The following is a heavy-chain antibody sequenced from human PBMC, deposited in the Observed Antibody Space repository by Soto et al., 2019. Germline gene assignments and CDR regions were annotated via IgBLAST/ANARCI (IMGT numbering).Heavy chain of an antibody. V-gene: IGHV5-51*01. CDR1: GFIFSRYK. CDR2: INPGNADT. D-gene: IGHD2-8*01. CDR3: MRPYGASNYFSSGMDV. J-gene: IGHJ6*01. Sequence: GESLKISCEGSGFIFSRYKIGWVRQMPGKGLEWVGVINPGNADTTYSPSFQGQVTISADNSINTAYLQWSSLRASDTAVYYCMRPYGASNYFSSGMDVGGQGARATAS.